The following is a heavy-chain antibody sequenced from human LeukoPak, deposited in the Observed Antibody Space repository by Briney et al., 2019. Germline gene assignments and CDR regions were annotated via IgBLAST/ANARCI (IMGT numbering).Heavy chain of an antibody. Sequence: SETLSLTCTVSGGSISSGGYYWSWIRQHPGKGLEWIGYIYYSGSTYYNPSLKSRVTISVDTSKNQFSLKLSSVTAADTAVYYCARAGSEVLWQSLVYYFDYWGQGTLVTVSS. V-gene: IGHV4-31*03. J-gene: IGHJ4*02. CDR1: GGSISSGGYY. CDR3: ARAGSEVLWQSLVYYFDY. CDR2: IYYSGST. D-gene: IGHD2-21*01.